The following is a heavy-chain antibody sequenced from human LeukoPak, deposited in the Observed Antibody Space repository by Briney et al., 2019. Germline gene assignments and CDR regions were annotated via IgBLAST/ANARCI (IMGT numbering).Heavy chain of an antibody. CDR2: IKSKTDGGTT. Sequence: GGSLRLSCAVSGFTVSTNYMSWVRQAPGKGLEWVGRIKSKTDGGTTDYAAPVKGRFTISRDDSKNTLYLQMNSLKTEDTAVYYCTTAWAYCSSTSCSDYWGQGTLVTVSS. CDR1: GFTVSTNY. D-gene: IGHD2-2*01. CDR3: TTAWAYCSSTSCSDY. V-gene: IGHV3-15*01. J-gene: IGHJ4*02.